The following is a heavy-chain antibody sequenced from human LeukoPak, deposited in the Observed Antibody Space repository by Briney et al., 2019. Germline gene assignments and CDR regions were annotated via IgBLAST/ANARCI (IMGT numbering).Heavy chain of an antibody. D-gene: IGHD6-13*01. CDR1: GGSISSSSYY. J-gene: IGHJ4*02. Sequence: SETLSLTCTVSGGSISSSSYYWGWTRQPPGRALEWIGSIYYSGSTYYNPSLKSRVTISVDTSKNQFSLKLSSVTAADTAVYYCASVSASYSSSWYGPDPFDYWGQGTLVTVSS. CDR3: ASVSASYSSSWYGPDPFDY. CDR2: IYYSGST. V-gene: IGHV4-39*01.